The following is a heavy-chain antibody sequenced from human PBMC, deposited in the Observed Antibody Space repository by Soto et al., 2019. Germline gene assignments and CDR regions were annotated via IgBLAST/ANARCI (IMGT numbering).Heavy chain of an antibody. CDR3: AKGGLKDYGEFYDAFDI. D-gene: IGHD4-17*01. Sequence: GSLRLPCAASGFTFSRYGMSWGRPAPGKGLEWVSAISGSGGSTYYADSVKGRFTISRDNSKNTLYLQMNSLRAEDTAVYYCAKGGLKDYGEFYDAFDIWGQGTMVTVSS. CDR2: ISGSGGST. J-gene: IGHJ3*02. V-gene: IGHV3-23*01. CDR1: GFTFSRYG.